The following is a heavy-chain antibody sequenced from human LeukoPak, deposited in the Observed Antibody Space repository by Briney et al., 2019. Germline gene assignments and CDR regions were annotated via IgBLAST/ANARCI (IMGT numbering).Heavy chain of an antibody. Sequence: GRSLRLSCAASGFTFDDYAMHWVRHAPGKGLEWVSGISWNSGSIGYADSVKGRFTISRDNAKNSLYLRMNSLRAEDTALYYCAKDAEAVASYFDYWGQGTLVTVSS. CDR3: AKDAEAVASYFDY. J-gene: IGHJ4*02. CDR1: GFTFDDYA. V-gene: IGHV3-9*01. CDR2: ISWNSGSI. D-gene: IGHD6-19*01.